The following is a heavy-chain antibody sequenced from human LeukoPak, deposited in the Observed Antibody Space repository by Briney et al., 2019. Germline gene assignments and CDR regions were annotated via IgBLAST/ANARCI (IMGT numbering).Heavy chain of an antibody. Sequence: SETLSLTCAVYGGSFSGYYWSWIRQPPGKGLEWIGEINHSGSTNYNPSLKSRVTISVDTSKNQFSLKLSSVTAADTAVYYCATGGVVVITDAFDIWGQGTMVTVSS. CDR2: INHSGST. D-gene: IGHD3-22*01. CDR3: ATGGVVVITDAFDI. V-gene: IGHV4-34*01. J-gene: IGHJ3*02. CDR1: GGSFSGYY.